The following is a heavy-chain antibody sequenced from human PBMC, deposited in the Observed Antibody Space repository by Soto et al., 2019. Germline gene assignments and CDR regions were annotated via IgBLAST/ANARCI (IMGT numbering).Heavy chain of an antibody. CDR3: ARADGYIAYDSLDY. CDR2: ISSSSSYI. CDR1: GFIFSRYA. Sequence: EVLLVEYGGGLVKPGGSLRLSCEASGFIFSRYAMNWVRQAPGKGLEWVSSISSSSSYIYYRDSVKGRFTISRDNAKNSLFLHMDSLKAEDTALYYCARADGYIAYDSLDYWVQGALVTVSS. V-gene: IGHV3-21*01. J-gene: IGHJ4*02. D-gene: IGHD5-12*01.